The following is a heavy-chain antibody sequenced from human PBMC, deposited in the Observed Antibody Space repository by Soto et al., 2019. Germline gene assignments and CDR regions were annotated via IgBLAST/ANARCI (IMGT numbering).Heavy chain of an antibody. CDR3: AKLRDFVVLPAGILDY. J-gene: IGHJ4*02. CDR1: GGSFGDYY. V-gene: IGHV4-34*01. Sequence: PSETLSLSCAVYGGSFGDYYWSWIRQTPGKGLEWIGEINHGGTTNYNPSLKRQFTISVDTPSNQFSLKLTSVTAADTAVYYCAKLRDFVVLPAGILDYWGPRTLVTVSP. D-gene: IGHD2-8*01. CDR2: INHGGTT.